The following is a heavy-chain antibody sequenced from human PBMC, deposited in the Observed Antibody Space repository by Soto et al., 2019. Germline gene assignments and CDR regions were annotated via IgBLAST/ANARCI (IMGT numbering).Heavy chain of an antibody. CDR1: GFTFSSYG. J-gene: IGHJ4*02. Sequence: QVQLVESGGGVFQPGRSLRLSWAASGFTFSSYGMNGVGQAPGKGREWVAVISYDGSNKYYADSVKGRFTISRDNSKNTLYLQMNRLRAEDTAVYYCAKVGDYSVDYWGQGTLVTVSS. V-gene: IGHV3-30*18. D-gene: IGHD2-15*01. CDR2: ISYDGSNK. CDR3: AKVGDYSVDY.